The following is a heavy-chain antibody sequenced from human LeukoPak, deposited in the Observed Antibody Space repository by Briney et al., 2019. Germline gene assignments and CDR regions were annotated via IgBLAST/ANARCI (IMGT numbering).Heavy chain of an antibody. J-gene: IGHJ4*02. CDR3: ARRAGAYSHPYGY. Sequence: GGSLRLSCTVSGFTVSSNSMSWVRQAPGKGLEWVSFIYSAGNTHYSDSVKGRFTISIDNSKNTLYLQMNSLRAEDTAVYYCARRAGAYSHPYGYWGQGTLVTVSS. CDR1: GFTVSSNS. V-gene: IGHV3-53*01. D-gene: IGHD4/OR15-4a*01. CDR2: IYSAGNT.